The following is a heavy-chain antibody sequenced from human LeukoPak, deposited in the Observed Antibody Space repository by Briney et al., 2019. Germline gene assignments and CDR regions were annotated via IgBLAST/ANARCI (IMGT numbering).Heavy chain of an antibody. J-gene: IGHJ4*02. V-gene: IGHV3-48*03. CDR2: ISSSGSTI. CDR1: GFTFSSHE. Sequence: PGGSLRLSCAASGFTFSSHEMKWVRQAPGKGLEWVSYISSSGSTIYYADSVKGRFTISRDNAKNSLYLQMNSLRAEDTAVYYCAREYCSGGSCYPNYFDYWGQGTLVTVSS. D-gene: IGHD2-15*01. CDR3: AREYCSGGSCYPNYFDY.